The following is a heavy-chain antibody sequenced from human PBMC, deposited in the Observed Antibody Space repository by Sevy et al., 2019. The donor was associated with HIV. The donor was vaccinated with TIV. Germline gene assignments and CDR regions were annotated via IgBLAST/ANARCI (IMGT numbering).Heavy chain of an antibody. CDR1: GGSISSSNW. CDR3: ARVVVGATMDAEYFQH. CDR2: IYYSGST. Sequence: SETLSLTCAVSGGSISSSNWWSWVRQPPGKGLEWIGYIYYSGSTNYNPSLKSRVTISVDTSKNQFSLKLSSVTAADTAVYYCARVVVGATMDAEYFQHWGQGTLVTVSS. V-gene: IGHV4-4*02. D-gene: IGHD1-26*01. J-gene: IGHJ1*01.